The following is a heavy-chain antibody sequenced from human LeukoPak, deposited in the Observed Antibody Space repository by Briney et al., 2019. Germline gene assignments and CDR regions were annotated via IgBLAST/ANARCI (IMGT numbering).Heavy chain of an antibody. V-gene: IGHV3-30*18. CDR3: AKDSQKTISRNNWFDP. Sequence: GVSLRLSCAASGFTFSSYGMYWVRQAPGKGLEWVAIISYDGSNKYYGDSVKGRFTISRDNSKNTLYLQMNSLRAEDTAVYYCAKDSQKTISRNNWFDPWGQGTLVTVSS. CDR1: GFTFSSYG. D-gene: IGHD2/OR15-2a*01. CDR2: ISYDGSNK. J-gene: IGHJ5*02.